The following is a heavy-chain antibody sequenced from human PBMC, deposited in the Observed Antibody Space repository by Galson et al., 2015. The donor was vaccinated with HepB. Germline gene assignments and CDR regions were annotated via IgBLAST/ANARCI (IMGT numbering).Heavy chain of an antibody. J-gene: IGHJ4*02. Sequence: QSGAEVKKPGESLKISCKISGDNFWIGWVRQMPGKGLEWMGIIYPGDSNIRYSPSFQGQVTISADKSISTAYLQWSSLETSDTAIYYCARRSEYSSGWAFDYWGQGTLVTVSS. CDR2: IYPGDSNI. CDR1: GDNFW. D-gene: IGHD6-19*01. V-gene: IGHV5-51*01. CDR3: ARRSEYSSGWAFDY.